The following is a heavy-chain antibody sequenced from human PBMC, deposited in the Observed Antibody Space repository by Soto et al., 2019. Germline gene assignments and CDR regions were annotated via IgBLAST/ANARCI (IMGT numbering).Heavy chain of an antibody. V-gene: IGHV4-39*07. J-gene: IGHJ5*02. CDR3: ARDTIDSSGYNWFDP. Sequence: SETLSLTCTVSGGSISSSSYYWGWIRQPPGKGLEWIGSIYYSGSTYYNPSLKSRVTISVDTSKNKFSLKLSSVTAADTAVYYCARDTIDSSGYNWFDPWGQGTLVTVSS. D-gene: IGHD3-22*01. CDR2: IYYSGST. CDR1: GGSISSSSYY.